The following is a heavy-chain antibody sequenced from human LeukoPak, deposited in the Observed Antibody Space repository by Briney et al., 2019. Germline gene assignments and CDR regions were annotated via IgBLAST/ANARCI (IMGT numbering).Heavy chain of an antibody. V-gene: IGHV3-7*01. Sequence: PGGSLRLSCSASGLAFTTYWMTWVRQAPGKGPEWVANINLDGTEFHYVDSLKDRFTISRDNARNSLYLQMNSLRAEDTAVYYCASGRHDFVHWGHGTLVTVSS. D-gene: IGHD3-16*01. CDR2: INLDGTEF. CDR3: ASGRHDFVH. J-gene: IGHJ4*01. CDR1: GLAFTTYW.